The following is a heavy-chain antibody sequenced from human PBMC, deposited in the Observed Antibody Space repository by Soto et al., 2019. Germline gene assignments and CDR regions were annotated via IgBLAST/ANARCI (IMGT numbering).Heavy chain of an antibody. D-gene: IGHD1-26*01. J-gene: IGHJ4*02. V-gene: IGHV1-18*01. CDR2: ISAHNGNP. CDR1: GYAFTTYG. CDR3: ASGRYGDY. Sequence: QVHLVQSGAEVKKPGASVKVSCQGSGYAFTTYGTTWVRQAPAQGLEWMGWISAHNGNPNYAQKLQGRVTVTRGTATSTAYMELRSLRYDVTAVYYCASGRYGDYWGQGALVTVSS.